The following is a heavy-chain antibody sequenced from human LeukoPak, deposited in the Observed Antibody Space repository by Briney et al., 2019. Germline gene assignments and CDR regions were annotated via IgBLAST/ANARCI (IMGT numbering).Heavy chain of an antibody. D-gene: IGHD2-2*01. V-gene: IGHV1-2*02. Sequence: ASVKVSCKASGYTFTGYYMHWVRQAPGQGLEWMGWINPNSGGTNYAQKFQGRVTMTRDTSISTAYMELSRLRSDDTAVYYCARDRWPIIVVVPAAINWFDPWGQGTLVTVSS. CDR3: ARDRWPIIVVVPAAINWFDP. J-gene: IGHJ5*02. CDR2: INPNSGGT. CDR1: GYTFTGYY.